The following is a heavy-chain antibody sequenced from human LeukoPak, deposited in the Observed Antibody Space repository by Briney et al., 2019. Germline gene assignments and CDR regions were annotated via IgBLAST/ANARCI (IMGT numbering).Heavy chain of an antibody. J-gene: IGHJ5*02. CDR1: GGSFSGYY. V-gene: IGHV4-34*01. CDR3: ARAKLYYYGSGSPRWFDP. Sequence: PSETLSLTCAVYGGSFSGYYWSWLRQPPGKGLEWVGEINHSGSTNYNPSLKSRVTISVDTSKNQFSLKLSSVTAADTAVYYCARAKLYYYGSGSPRWFDPWGQGTLVTVSS. CDR2: INHSGST. D-gene: IGHD3-10*01.